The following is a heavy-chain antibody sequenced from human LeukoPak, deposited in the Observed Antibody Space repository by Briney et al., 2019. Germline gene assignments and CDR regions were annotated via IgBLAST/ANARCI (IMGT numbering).Heavy chain of an antibody. J-gene: IGHJ5*02. Sequence: TGGSLRLSCAASGFTFTSYSMNWIRQPPGKGLEWIGSIYSSGSTYYNPSLKSRVTISVDTSKNQFSLKLTSVTAADTAVYYCARHYGPWGQGTLVTVSS. CDR2: IYSSGST. V-gene: IGHV4-39*01. D-gene: IGHD4-17*01. CDR3: ARHYGP. CDR1: GFTFTSYS.